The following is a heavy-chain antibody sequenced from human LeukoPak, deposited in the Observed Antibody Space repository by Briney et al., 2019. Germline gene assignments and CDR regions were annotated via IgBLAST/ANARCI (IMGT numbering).Heavy chain of an antibody. Sequence: SETLSLTCTVSGGSISSNCWRCIRQPAGKGLEWIGRIYTSGSTNYNPSLKSRVTMSVDTSKNQFSLKLSSVTAADTAVYYCARVGGPYCSGGSCVVSYGMDVWGQGTTVTVSS. J-gene: IGHJ6*02. V-gene: IGHV4-4*07. D-gene: IGHD2-15*01. CDR2: IYTSGST. CDR3: ARVGGPYCSGGSCVVSYGMDV. CDR1: GGSISSNC.